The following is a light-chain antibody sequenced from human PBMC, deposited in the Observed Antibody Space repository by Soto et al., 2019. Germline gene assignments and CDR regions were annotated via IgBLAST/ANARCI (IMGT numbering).Light chain of an antibody. CDR2: VAS. V-gene: IGKV3-15*01. CDR1: QSVSSN. CDR3: HQYNSWPPGT. Sequence: ETVMTQSPATLSVSPGERATLSFRASQSVSSNLAWYQQKPGQAPRLLIYVASTRATGVPARFSGSGSGTEFTLTISSLQSEDFALYYCHQYNSWPPGTFGQGT. J-gene: IGKJ2*01.